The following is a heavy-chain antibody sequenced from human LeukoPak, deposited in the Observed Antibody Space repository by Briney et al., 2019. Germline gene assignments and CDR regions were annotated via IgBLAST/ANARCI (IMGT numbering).Heavy chain of an antibody. CDR1: GGSLSTYS. J-gene: IGHJ4*02. CDR2: IYYGWTT. V-gene: IGHV4-59*01. D-gene: IGHD5-12*01. Sequence: PSETLSLTCTVSGGSLSTYSWTWVRQSPGKRLEWIGFIYYGWTTNYNPSLKSRATISRDTAKNQFSLRLRSVTAADTALYYCARDTTVASGMQYWGQGTLVSVSS. CDR3: ARDTTVASGMQY.